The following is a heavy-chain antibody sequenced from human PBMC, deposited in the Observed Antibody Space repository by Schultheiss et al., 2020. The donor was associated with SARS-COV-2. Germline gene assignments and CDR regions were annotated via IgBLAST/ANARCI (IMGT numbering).Heavy chain of an antibody. CDR3: ARDSSGQYYYYGMDV. CDR2: ISSSGSTI. D-gene: IGHD3-22*01. V-gene: IGHV3-48*03. J-gene: IGHJ6*02. CDR1: GFTFSSYE. Sequence: GGSLRLSCAASGFTFSSYEMNWVRQAPGKGLEWVSYISSSGSTIYYADSVKGRFTISRDNAKNSLYLQMNSLRAEDTAVYYCARDSSGQYYYYGMDVWGQGTTVTVSS.